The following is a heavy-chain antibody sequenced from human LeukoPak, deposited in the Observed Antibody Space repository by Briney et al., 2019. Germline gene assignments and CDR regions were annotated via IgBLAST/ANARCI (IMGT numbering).Heavy chain of an antibody. CDR2: ISAYNGNT. V-gene: IGHV1-18*01. D-gene: IGHD3-9*01. Sequence: GASVKVSCKASGYTFTSYGISWVRQAPGQGLEWMGWISAYNGNTNYAQKLQGRVTMTTDTSTSTAYMELRSLRSDDTAVYYCVRDQRYFDWPPTYNWFDPWGQGTLVTVSS. J-gene: IGHJ5*02. CDR3: VRDQRYFDWPPTYNWFDP. CDR1: GYTFTSYG.